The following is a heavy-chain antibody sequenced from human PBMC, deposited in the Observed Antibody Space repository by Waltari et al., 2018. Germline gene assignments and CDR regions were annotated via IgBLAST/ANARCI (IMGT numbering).Heavy chain of an antibody. D-gene: IGHD3-22*01. Sequence: EVQLVVPGGGLFQPGGSLRLSCAASGSRLSRYWMSWVRQAPGKGPEWVANIMTDGSDEYYVDSVRGRFTISRDNAKNSLYLQMNSLRPEDTAVYYCARDQWFAFDIWGHGTMVTVSS. CDR1: GSRLSRYW. J-gene: IGHJ3*02. V-gene: IGHV3-7*01. CDR3: ARDQWFAFDI. CDR2: IMTDGSDE.